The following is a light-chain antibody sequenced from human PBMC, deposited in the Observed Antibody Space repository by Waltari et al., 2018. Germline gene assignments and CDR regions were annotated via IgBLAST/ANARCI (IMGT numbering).Light chain of an antibody. CDR1: QSISNY. Sequence: DIEMTQSPPYLSASAGDRVTITRRASQSISNYLNWYQQKPGKAPKVLIYSASALQSGVPSRFSGSGSGTDFTLTISSLQPEDFATYYCQQSYSVPPYTFGQGTKLEIK. CDR3: QQSYSVPPYT. V-gene: IGKV1-39*01. CDR2: SAS. J-gene: IGKJ2*01.